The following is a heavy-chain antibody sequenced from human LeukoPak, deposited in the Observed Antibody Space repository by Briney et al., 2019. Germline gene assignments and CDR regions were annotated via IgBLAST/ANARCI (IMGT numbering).Heavy chain of an antibody. Sequence: SVRISCKASGGTFSSYAISWVRQAPGQGLEWMGGIIPIFGTANYAQKFQGRVTITADESTSTAYMELSSLRSEDTAVYYCARAADGDCWFDPWGQGALDTVSS. V-gene: IGHV1-69*13. J-gene: IGHJ5*02. CDR2: IIPIFGTA. D-gene: IGHD4-17*01. CDR1: GGTFSSYA. CDR3: ARAADGDCWFDP.